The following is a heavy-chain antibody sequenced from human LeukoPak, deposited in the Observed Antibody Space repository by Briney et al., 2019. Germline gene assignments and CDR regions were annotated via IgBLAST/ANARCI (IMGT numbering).Heavy chain of an antibody. J-gene: IGHJ5*02. D-gene: IGHD2-2*02. V-gene: IGHV4-34*01. CDR1: GGSFSGYY. CDR2: INHSGST. CDR3: ARGIVVVPAAIYWFDP. Sequence: PSETLSLTCAVYGGSFSGYYWSWIRQPPGKGLEWIGEINHSGSTNYNPSLKSRVTISVDTSKNQFSLKLSSVTAADTAVYYCARGIVVVPAAIYWFDPWGQGTLVTVSS.